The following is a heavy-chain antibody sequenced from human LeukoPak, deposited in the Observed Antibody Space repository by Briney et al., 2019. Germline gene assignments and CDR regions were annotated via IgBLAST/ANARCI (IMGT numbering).Heavy chain of an antibody. CDR1: GFTFSSYG. D-gene: IGHD4-23*01. CDR3: ARPRRWYHYHPPDY. Sequence: TGGSLRLSCAASGFTFSSYGMHWVRQAPGKGLEWVAVIWYDGSNKYYADSVKGRFTISRDNSKNTLYLQMNSLRAEDTAVYYCARPRRWYHYHPPDYWGQGTLVTVSS. V-gene: IGHV3-33*01. J-gene: IGHJ4*02. CDR2: IWYDGSNK.